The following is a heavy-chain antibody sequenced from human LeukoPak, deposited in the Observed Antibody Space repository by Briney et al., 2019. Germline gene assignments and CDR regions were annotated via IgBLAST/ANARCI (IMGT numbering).Heavy chain of an antibody. CDR1: GGSISSYY. CDR2: IYYSGST. J-gene: IGHJ6*03. D-gene: IGHD3-9*01. CDR3: ARGYDILTGSYMDV. Sequence: SETLSLTCTVSGGSISSYYWSWIRQPPGKGLERIGYIYYSGSTNYNPSLKSRVTISVDTSKNQFSLKLSSVTAADTAVYYCARGYDILTGSYMDVWGKGTTVTVSS. V-gene: IGHV4-59*01.